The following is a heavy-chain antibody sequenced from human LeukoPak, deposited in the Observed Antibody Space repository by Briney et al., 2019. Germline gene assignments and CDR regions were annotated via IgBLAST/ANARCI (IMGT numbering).Heavy chain of an antibody. CDR2: IYYSGST. D-gene: IGHD3-3*01. CDR3: AREVITIFGVVIPSDAFDI. V-gene: IGHV4-38-2*02. CDR1: GYSISNSHY. Sequence: SETLSLTCTVSGYSISNSHYWGWIRQPPGKGLEWIGYIYYSGSTNYNPSLKSRVTISVDTSKNQFSLKLSSVTAADTAVYYCAREVITIFGVVIPSDAFDIWGQGTMVTVSS. J-gene: IGHJ3*02.